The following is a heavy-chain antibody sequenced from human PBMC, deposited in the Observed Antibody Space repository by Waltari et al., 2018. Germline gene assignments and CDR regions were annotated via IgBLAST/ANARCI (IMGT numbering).Heavy chain of an antibody. CDR3: ARKTTGFDY. Sequence: QVQLQQWGAGLLKPSVTLSLTCAVYGGSFSGYYWSWIRQPPGKGLEWIGEINHSGSTNYNPSLKSRVTISVDTSKNQFALKLSSVTAADTAVYYCARKTTGFDYWGQGTLVTVSS. V-gene: IGHV4-34*01. D-gene: IGHD4-17*01. CDR2: INHSGST. J-gene: IGHJ4*02. CDR1: GGSFSGYY.